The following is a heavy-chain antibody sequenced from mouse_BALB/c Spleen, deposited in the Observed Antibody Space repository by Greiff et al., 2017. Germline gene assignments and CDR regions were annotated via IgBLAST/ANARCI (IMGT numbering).Heavy chain of an antibody. J-gene: IGHJ2*01. D-gene: IGHD1-2*01. CDR1: GYSFTSYY. CDR3: ARLLRLYFDY. CDR2: IDPFNGGT. V-gene: IGHV1S135*01. Sequence: VQLQQSGPELMKPGASVKISCKASGYSFTSYYMHWVKQSHGKSLEWIGYIDPFNGGTSYNQKFKGKATLTEDKSSSTAYMHLSSLTSEDSAVYYCARLLRLYFDYWGQGTTLTVSS.